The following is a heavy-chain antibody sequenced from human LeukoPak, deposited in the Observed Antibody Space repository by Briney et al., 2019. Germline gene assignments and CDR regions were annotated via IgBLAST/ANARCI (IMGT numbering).Heavy chain of an antibody. CDR2: ISYDGSNK. CDR1: GFTFSSYG. J-gene: IGHJ4*02. CDR3: ASGNMATITGIDY. Sequence: PGGSLRLSCAASGFTFSSYGMHWVRQAPGKGLEWVAVISYDGSNKYYADSVKGRFTISRDNSKNTLYLQMNSLRAEDTAVYYCASGNMATITGIDYWGQGTLVTVSS. D-gene: IGHD5-24*01. V-gene: IGHV3-30*03.